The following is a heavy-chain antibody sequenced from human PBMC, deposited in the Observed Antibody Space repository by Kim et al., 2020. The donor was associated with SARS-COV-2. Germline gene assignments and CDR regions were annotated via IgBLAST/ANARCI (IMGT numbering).Heavy chain of an antibody. CDR1: GFTFSNYA. Sequence: GGSLRLSCAASGFTFSNYAMHWVRQTPGKGLEWVAVISYDGSNEYYADSVKGRFTISRDNSKNTLYLQVNSLTAEDTAVYFCARTATPMVFYIDYWGQGT. V-gene: IGHV3-30*04. D-gene: IGHD5-18*01. CDR2: ISYDGSNE. CDR3: ARTATPMVFYIDY. J-gene: IGHJ4*02.